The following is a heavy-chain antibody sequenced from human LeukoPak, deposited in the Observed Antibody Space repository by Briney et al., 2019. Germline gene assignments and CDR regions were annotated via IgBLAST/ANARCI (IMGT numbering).Heavy chain of an antibody. J-gene: IGHJ4*02. CDR3: AKTGAARFDS. D-gene: IGHD6-6*01. V-gene: IGHV3-23*01. Sequence: GGSLRLSRAASGFTFSSYAMSWVRQAPGKGLEWVSNISGSGSGGNTYYADSVKGRFTISRDNSKNTLYLQMNSLRAEDTAVYYCAKTGAARFDSWGQGTLVTVSS. CDR1: GFTFSSYA. CDR2: ISGSGSGGNT.